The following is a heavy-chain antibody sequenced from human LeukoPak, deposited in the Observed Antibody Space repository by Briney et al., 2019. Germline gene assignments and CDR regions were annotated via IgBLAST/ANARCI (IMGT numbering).Heavy chain of an antibody. CDR1: GYSISSGYY. CDR3: ARLRGTVPFDY. V-gene: IGHV4-38-2*02. CDR2: IYHSGST. D-gene: IGHD1-7*01. Sequence: PSETLSLTCTVSGYSISSGYYWGWIRQPPGKGLAWIGSIYHSGSTYYNPSLKSRVTISVDTSKNQFSLKLSSVTAADTAVYYCARLRGTVPFDYWGQGTLVTVSS. J-gene: IGHJ4*02.